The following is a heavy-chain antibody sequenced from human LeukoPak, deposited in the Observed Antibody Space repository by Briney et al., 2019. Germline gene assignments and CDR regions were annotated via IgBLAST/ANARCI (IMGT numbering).Heavy chain of an antibody. CDR1: GYTFTSYG. D-gene: IGHD3-22*01. Sequence: ASVKVSCKASGYTFTSYGISWVRQAPGQGLEWMGWISAYNGNTNYAQKLQGRVTMTTDTSTSTAYMELRSLRSDDTAVYYCARVYYYDSSGRNDYWGQGILVTVSS. CDR2: ISAYNGNT. CDR3: ARVYYYDSSGRNDY. J-gene: IGHJ4*02. V-gene: IGHV1-18*01.